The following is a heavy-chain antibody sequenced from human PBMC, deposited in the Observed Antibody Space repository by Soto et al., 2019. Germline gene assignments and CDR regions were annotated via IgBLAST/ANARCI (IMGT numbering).Heavy chain of an antibody. D-gene: IGHD2-15*01. CDR3: ARYCNGGACYSASLDY. V-gene: IGHV3-30*09. Sequence: QEQMVQSGGGVVQPGRSLRLSCAASPFTFRSCSMHWVRQAPGKGLEWVTSISYDGSKESYADSVKGRFAVSRDNSKNTLYLQMNSPRPEDTAVYYCARYCNGGACYSASLDYWGQGTQVTVSS. J-gene: IGHJ4*02. CDR1: PFTFRSCS. CDR2: ISYDGSKE.